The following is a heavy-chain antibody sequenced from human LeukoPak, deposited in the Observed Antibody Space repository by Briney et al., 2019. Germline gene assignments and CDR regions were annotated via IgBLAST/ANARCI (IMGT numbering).Heavy chain of an antibody. J-gene: IGHJ5*02. CDR3: ARSGTNNWFDP. CDR1: GGSISSSNYY. D-gene: IGHD3-10*01. V-gene: IGHV4-39*01. Sequence: SETLSLTCTVSGGSISSSNYYWGWIRQPPGKGLEWIGSIYYSGSTYYNPSLKSRVTISVDTSKNQFSLKLSSVTAADTAVYYCARSGTNNWFDPWGQGTLVTVSS. CDR2: IYYSGST.